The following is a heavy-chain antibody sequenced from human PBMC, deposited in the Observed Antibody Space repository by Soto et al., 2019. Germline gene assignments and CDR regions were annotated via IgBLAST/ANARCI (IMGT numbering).Heavy chain of an antibody. J-gene: IGHJ4*02. CDR2: IYYSGST. V-gene: IGHV4-59*01. Sequence: QVQLQESGPGLVKPSETLSLTCTVSGGSISSYYWSWIRQPPGKGLEWIGYIYYSGSTNYDPSLKSLVTISVDTSKTQCALKLSSVTAADTAVYYCARTLYSYGPRFDYWGQGTLVTVSS. CDR1: GGSISSYY. CDR3: ARTLYSYGPRFDY. D-gene: IGHD5-18*01.